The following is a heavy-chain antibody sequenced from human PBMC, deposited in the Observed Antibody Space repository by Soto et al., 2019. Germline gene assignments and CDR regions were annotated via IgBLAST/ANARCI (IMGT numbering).Heavy chain of an antibody. J-gene: IGHJ3*02. V-gene: IGHV4-31*03. Sequence: PSETLSLTCTVSGGSISSGGFHWSWVRQHPGKGLEWIGHIHYTGSTYYNPSLKSRVTISVDTSKNQLSLKLSSVTAADTAVYYCARDGYCGGDCYSAAFDIWGQGTMVTVSS. CDR3: ARDGYCGGDCYSAAFDI. D-gene: IGHD2-21*02. CDR2: IHYTGST. CDR1: GGSISSGGFH.